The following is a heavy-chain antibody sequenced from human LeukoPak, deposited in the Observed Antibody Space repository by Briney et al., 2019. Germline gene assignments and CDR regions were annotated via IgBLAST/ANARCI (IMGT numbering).Heavy chain of an antibody. J-gene: IGHJ6*02. CDR2: IGRTT. V-gene: IGHV3-23*01. CDR1: GFTFSSFS. Sequence: GGSLRLSCAASGFTFSSFSMSWVRQAPGKGLEYVSGIGRTTYYAESVKGRFTISRDNSKNTQFLQMNSLRAEDTAVYYCAKRGLYGTVPFYGMDVWGQGTTVTVSS. CDR3: AKRGLYGTVPFYGMDV. D-gene: IGHD2-8*02.